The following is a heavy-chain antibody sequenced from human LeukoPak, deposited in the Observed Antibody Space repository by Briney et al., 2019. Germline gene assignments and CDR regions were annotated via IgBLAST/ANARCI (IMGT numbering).Heavy chain of an antibody. CDR2: ITSDGSST. CDR3: ARRVEAAYCGGDCNLGIDV. D-gene: IGHD2-21*02. Sequence: GGSLRLSCAASGFTFSSYSMNWVRQAPGKGLVWVSRITSDGSSTNYADSVKGRFTISRDNAKNTLYLQMNSLRAEDTAVYYCARRVEAAYCGGDCNLGIDVWGKGTTVTISS. V-gene: IGHV3-74*01. J-gene: IGHJ6*04. CDR1: GFTFSSYS.